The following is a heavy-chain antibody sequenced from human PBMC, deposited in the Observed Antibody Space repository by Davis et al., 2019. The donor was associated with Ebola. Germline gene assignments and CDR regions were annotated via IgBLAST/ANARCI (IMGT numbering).Heavy chain of an antibody. CDR1: AGTFTNYA. CDR3: ARGKWFDP. V-gene: IGHV1-69*04. Sequence: AASVKVSCKTSAGTFTNYAVNWVRHAPGQGLEWMGRIIPVVDTKDYAQKIQGRVTLTADKATNTAYMELSGLGFDDTAVYYCARGKWFDPWGQGTLVSVTS. J-gene: IGHJ5*02. CDR2: IIPVVDTK.